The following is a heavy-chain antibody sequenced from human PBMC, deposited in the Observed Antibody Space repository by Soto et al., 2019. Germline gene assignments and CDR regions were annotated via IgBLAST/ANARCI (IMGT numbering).Heavy chain of an antibody. J-gene: IGHJ4*02. CDR1: GDSISSSSNY. CDR2: IYYSGST. CDR3: ARLPKAAKIDY. V-gene: IGHV4-39*01. Sequence: PSETLSLTCTVSGDSISSSSNYWGWIRQPPGKGLEYIGSIYYSGSTNYNPSLKSRVTISIDTSNNQFSLKLSSLTATDTAVYYCARLPKAAKIDYWGQGTLVTVSS. D-gene: IGHD2-15*01.